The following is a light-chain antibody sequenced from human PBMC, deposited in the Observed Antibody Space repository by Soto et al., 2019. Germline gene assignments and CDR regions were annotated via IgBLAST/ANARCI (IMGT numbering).Light chain of an antibody. CDR2: DDS. Sequence: QSVLTEPPSVSAAPGQTVSMSCSGGSSNIGSNFVAWYQQLPGKAPKLLICDDSKRPYGIPGRFSASKSGTSATLGITDLQTGDEGDYFCGSWDNSLSVVVFGGGTKVTVL. CDR1: SSNIGSNF. CDR3: GSWDNSLSVVV. J-gene: IGLJ3*02. V-gene: IGLV1-51*01.